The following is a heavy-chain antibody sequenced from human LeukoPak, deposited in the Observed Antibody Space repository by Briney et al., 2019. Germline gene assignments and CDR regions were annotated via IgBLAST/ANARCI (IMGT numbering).Heavy chain of an antibody. D-gene: IGHD2-15*01. V-gene: IGHV5-51*01. CDR2: IYPGDSAT. Sequence: GESLKISCKVSGYTFSNYWIGWVRQMPGKGLEWMVFIYPGDSATTYNPSFQGQVTISADTTISTAYLQWRSLRASDTAIYYCARRSLGYCSGGRCYEYFQHWGQGTLVTVSS. J-gene: IGHJ1*01. CDR3: ARRSLGYCSGGRCYEYFQH. CDR1: GYTFSNYW.